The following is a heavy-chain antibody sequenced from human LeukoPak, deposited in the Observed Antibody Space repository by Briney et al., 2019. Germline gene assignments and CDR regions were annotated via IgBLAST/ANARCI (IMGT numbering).Heavy chain of an antibody. V-gene: IGHV4-30-4*08. Sequence: SQTLSLTCTVSGGSISSGDYYWSWIRQPPGKGLEWIGYIYYSGSTYYNPSLKSRVTISVDTSKNQFSLKLSSVTAADTAVYYCARDLISDYYGSGSPPNAFDIWGQGTMVTVSS. D-gene: IGHD3-10*01. J-gene: IGHJ3*02. CDR2: IYYSGST. CDR3: ARDLISDYYGSGSPPNAFDI. CDR1: GGSISSGDYY.